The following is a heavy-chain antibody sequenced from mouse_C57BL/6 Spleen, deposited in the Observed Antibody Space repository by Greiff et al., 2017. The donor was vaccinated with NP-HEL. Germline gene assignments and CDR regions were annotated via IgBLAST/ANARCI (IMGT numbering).Heavy chain of an antibody. D-gene: IGHD2-1*01. CDR3: ARSDYGNYGGAMDY. CDR1: GYTFTSYW. J-gene: IGHJ4*01. Sequence: QVQLQQSGAELVRPGSSVKLSCKASGYTFTSYWMDWVKQRPGQGLEWIGNIYPSDSETHYNQKFKDKATLTVDKSSSTAYMQLSSLTSEDSAVYYCARSDYGNYGGAMDYWGQGTSVTVSS. CDR2: IYPSDSET. V-gene: IGHV1-61*01.